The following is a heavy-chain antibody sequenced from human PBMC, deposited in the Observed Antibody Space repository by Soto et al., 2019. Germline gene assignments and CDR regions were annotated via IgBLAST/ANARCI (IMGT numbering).Heavy chain of an antibody. D-gene: IGHD6-6*01. CDR2: ISYHGLTT. CDR1: GFTFSNYA. Sequence: VQLVESGGGVVQPGRSLRLSCAASGFTFSNYAMHWVRQAPGEGLEWVAVISYHGLTTIYADSVKGRFTISRDNSKYMLHLQMNSLRAEDTAVYYCARDPLALRPEDYYFDYWGQGTLVTVSS. CDR3: ARDPLALRPEDYYFDY. V-gene: IGHV3-30-3*01. J-gene: IGHJ4*02.